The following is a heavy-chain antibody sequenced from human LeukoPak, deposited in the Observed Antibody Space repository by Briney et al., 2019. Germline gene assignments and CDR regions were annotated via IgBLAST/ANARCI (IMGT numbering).Heavy chain of an antibody. D-gene: IGHD6-6*01. CDR2: INSDGSTT. CDR1: GFPFTNYW. J-gene: IGHJ4*02. CDR3: VRGIGSSDSDY. V-gene: IGHV3-74*01. Sequence: GGSLRLSCAASGFPFTNYWMHWVRQVPGKGPVWVSRINSDGSTTSYVDSVKGRFAISRDNAKNTVYLQMNSPRAEDTAVYYCVRGIGSSDSDYWGQGTLVTVFS.